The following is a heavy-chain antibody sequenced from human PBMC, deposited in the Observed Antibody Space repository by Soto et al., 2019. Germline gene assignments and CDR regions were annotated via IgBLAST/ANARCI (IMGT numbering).Heavy chain of an antibody. D-gene: IGHD1-7*01. V-gene: IGHV1-69*06. CDR1: AGTFSSYA. CDR2: IIPIFGTA. J-gene: IGHJ6*02. CDR3: ARDLRGDVGTFSYYYYGMDV. Sequence: ASVKVSSKASAGTFSSYAISWVRQAPGQGLEWMGGIIPIFGTANYAQKFQGRVTITADKSTSTAYMELRSLRSEDTAVYYCARDLRGDVGTFSYYYYGMDVWGQGTTVTVS.